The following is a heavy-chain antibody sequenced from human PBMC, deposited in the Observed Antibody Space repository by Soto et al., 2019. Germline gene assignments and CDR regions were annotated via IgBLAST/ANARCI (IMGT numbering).Heavy chain of an antibody. J-gene: IGHJ4*02. Sequence: SETLSLTCAVSGGSISSGGYSWSWIRQPPGKGLEWIGYIYHSGSAYYNPSLKSRVTISVDRSKNQFSLKLSSVTAADTAVYYCAREDGGYYDSSGYWGGYFDYWGQGTLVTVSS. D-gene: IGHD3-22*01. V-gene: IGHV4-30-2*01. CDR1: GGSISSGGYS. CDR3: AREDGGYYDSSGYWGGYFDY. CDR2: IYHSGSA.